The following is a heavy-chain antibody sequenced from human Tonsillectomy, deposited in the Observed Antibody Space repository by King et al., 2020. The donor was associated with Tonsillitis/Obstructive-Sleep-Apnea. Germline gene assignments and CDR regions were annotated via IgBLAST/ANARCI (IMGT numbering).Heavy chain of an antibody. V-gene: IGHV3-49*04. J-gene: IGHJ4*02. CDR2: IRSKAYGGTT. CDR1: GFTFGDYA. D-gene: IGHD6-13*01. CDR3: TREVGYSSSWVDY. Sequence: QLVQSGGGLVQPGRSLRLSCTASGFTFGDYAMSWVRQAPGKGLEWVGFIRSKAYGGTTEYAASVKGRFTISRDDSKSIAYLQMNSLKTEDTAVYYCTREVGYSSSWVDYWGQGTLVTVSS.